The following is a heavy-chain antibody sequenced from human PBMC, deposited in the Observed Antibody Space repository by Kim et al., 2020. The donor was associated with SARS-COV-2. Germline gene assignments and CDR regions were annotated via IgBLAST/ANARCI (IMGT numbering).Heavy chain of an antibody. V-gene: IGHV4-39*07. D-gene: IGHD3-10*01. Sequence: SETLSLTCTVSGGSISSSSYYWGWIRQPPGKGLEWIGSIYYSGSTYYNPSLKSRVTIAVDTSKNQFSLKLSSVTAADTAVYYCARPYGSGSYLRGGWFDPWGQGTLVTVSS. J-gene: IGHJ5*02. CDR1: GGSISSSSYY. CDR3: ARPYGSGSYLRGGWFDP. CDR2: IYYSGST.